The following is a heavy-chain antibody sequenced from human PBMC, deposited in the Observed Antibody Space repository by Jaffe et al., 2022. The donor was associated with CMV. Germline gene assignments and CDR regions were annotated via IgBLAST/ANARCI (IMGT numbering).Heavy chain of an antibody. Sequence: EVQLVQSGAEVKKPGESLKISCKGSGYSFTSYWIGWVRQMPGKGLEWMGIIYPGDSDTRYSPSFQGQVTISADKSISTAYLQWSSLKASDTAMYYCARHGRPLDSSSWYGYYYGMDVWGQGTTVTVSS. J-gene: IGHJ6*02. CDR1: GYSFTSYW. V-gene: IGHV5-51*01. D-gene: IGHD6-13*01. CDR2: IYPGDSDT. CDR3: ARHGRPLDSSSWYGYYYGMDV.